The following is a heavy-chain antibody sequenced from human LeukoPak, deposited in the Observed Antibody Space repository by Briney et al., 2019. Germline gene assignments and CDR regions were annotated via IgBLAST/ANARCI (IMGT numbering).Heavy chain of an antibody. CDR3: ARGGRYCNGGSCYSGGWFDP. J-gene: IGHJ5*02. D-gene: IGHD2-15*01. CDR2: IYYSGST. Sequence: SETLSLTCTVSGGSISSYYWSWIRQPPGKGLEWIGYIYYSGSTNYNPSLKSRVTISVDTSKNQFSLKLSSVTAADTAVYYCARGGRYCNGGSCYSGGWFDPWGQGTLVTVSS. V-gene: IGHV4-59*01. CDR1: GGSISSYY.